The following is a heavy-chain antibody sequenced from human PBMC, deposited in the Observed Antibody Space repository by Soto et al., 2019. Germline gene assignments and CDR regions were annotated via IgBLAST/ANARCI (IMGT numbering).Heavy chain of an antibody. CDR3: AKDPYCGCGRCFGLDE. J-gene: IGHJ4*02. CDR2: MSSSGITT. V-gene: IGHV3-23*01. D-gene: IGHD2-21*01. CDR1: GITFGTYA. Sequence: EVQLLESGGGLVQPGGSLRLSCADSGITFGTYAMSWVRQAPGKGLEWVSVMSSSGITTNYADSVKGRFTISRDRSKNTLYLEMNSLRVEDTAVYYCAKDPYCGCGRCFGLDEWGQGTLVTVSS.